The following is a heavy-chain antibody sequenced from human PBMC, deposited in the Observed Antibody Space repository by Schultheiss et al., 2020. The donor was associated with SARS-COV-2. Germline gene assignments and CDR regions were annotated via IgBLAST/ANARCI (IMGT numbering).Heavy chain of an antibody. CDR2: IRPDGSDN. D-gene: IGHD1-26*01. CDR1: GFTFSNAW. Sequence: GGSLRLSCAASGFTFSNAWMSWVRQAPGKGLEWVAMIRPDGSDNYHVDSVKGRFTISRDNAKDSLYLQMNSLRADDTAIYYCVVDSGQNDGEWDVFHYWGPGTLVTVSS. J-gene: IGHJ4*02. V-gene: IGHV3-7*01. CDR3: VVDSGQNDGEWDVFHY.